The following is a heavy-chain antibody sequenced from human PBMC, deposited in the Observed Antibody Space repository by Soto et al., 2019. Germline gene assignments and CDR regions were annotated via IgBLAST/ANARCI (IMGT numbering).Heavy chain of an antibody. CDR2: ISYDGSNK. D-gene: IGHD3-22*01. V-gene: IGHV3-30*18. J-gene: IGHJ4*02. CDR1: GFPFSSYG. CDR3: AKDTYYYDSSGFYIFDY. Sequence: PGGSLRLSCAASGFPFSSYGIHWVRQAPGKGLEWVAGISYDGSNKYYADSVKGRFTISRDNSQNTLYLQMNSLRAEDTAVYYCAKDTYYYDSSGFYIFDYWGQGTLVTVSS.